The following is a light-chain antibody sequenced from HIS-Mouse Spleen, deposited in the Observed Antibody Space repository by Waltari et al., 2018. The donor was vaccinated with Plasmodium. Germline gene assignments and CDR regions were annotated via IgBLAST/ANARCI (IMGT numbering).Light chain of an antibody. CDR1: RYFNVGSYN. CDR2: YYSDSDK. V-gene: IGLV5-37*01. J-gene: IGLJ3*02. CDR3: MIWPSNASGV. Sequence: QPVLPQPPSSSASPGESARLTCTLPRYFNVGSYNIYWYQLNPGSPPRYPLYYYSDSDKGQGSGVPSRFSGSKDASANTGILLISGLQSEDEADYYCMIWPSNASGVFGGGTKLTVL.